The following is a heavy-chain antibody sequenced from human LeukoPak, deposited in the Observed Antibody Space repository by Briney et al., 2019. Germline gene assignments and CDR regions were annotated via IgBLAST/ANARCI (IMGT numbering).Heavy chain of an antibody. CDR2: IRYDGSNK. CDR1: GFTFSSYG. D-gene: IGHD3-10*01. J-gene: IGHJ5*02. CDR3: ARDSSRGLDWFDP. V-gene: IGHV3-30*02. Sequence: GGSLRLSCAASGFTFSSYGMHWVRQAPGKGLEWVAFIRYDGSNKYYADSVKGRFTISRDNSKNTLYLQMDSLRVEDTAVYYCARDSSRGLDWFDPWGQGTLVTVSS.